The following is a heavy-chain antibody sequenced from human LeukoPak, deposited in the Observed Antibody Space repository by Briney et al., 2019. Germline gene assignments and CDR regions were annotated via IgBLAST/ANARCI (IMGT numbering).Heavy chain of an antibody. D-gene: IGHD6-19*01. CDR3: ARGGVLNSSGWYLLFDY. V-gene: IGHV4-61*01. Sequence: SVTLSLTCTVSGGSVSSASYYWSWIRQPPGKGLEWIGYICYSGSANYNPSLKSRVTISVDTSKNQFSLKMSSVTAADTAVYYCARGGVLNSSGWYLLFDYWGQGTLVTVSS. CDR1: GGSVSSASYY. CDR2: ICYSGSA. J-gene: IGHJ4*02.